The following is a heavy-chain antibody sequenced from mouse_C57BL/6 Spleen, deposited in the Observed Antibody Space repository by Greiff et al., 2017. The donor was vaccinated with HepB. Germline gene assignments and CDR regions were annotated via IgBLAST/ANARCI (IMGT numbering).Heavy chain of an antibody. CDR3: ARMPIYYDYDVGYFDV. D-gene: IGHD2-4*01. J-gene: IGHJ1*03. CDR2: IWWDDDK. CDR1: GFSLSTFGMG. V-gene: IGHV8-8*01. Sequence: QVTLKVSGPGILQPSQTLSLTCSFSGFSLSTFGMGVGWIRPPSGKGLEWLAHIWWDDDKYYNPALKSRLTISKDTSKNQVVLKIANVDTADTATYYCARMPIYYDYDVGYFDVWGTGTTVTVSS.